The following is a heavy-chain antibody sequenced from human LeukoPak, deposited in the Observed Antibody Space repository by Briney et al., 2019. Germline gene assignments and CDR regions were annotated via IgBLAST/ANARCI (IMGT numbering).Heavy chain of an antibody. V-gene: IGHV5-51*01. Sequence: GEALQISCKGSGYRFTSYWIGWVRQMPGKGLEWMGIIYPGDSDTRYSPSFQGQVTISADKSISTAYLQWSSLKASDTAMYYCARRPRSAPLSATVVNVYFDYWGQGTLVTVSS. J-gene: IGHJ4*02. CDR2: IYPGDSDT. CDR1: GYRFTSYW. D-gene: IGHD4-23*01. CDR3: ARRPRSAPLSATVVNVYFDY.